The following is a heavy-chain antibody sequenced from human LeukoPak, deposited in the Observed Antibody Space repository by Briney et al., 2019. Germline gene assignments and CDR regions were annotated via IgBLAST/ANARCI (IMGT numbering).Heavy chain of an antibody. V-gene: IGHV4-61*02. J-gene: IGHJ5*02. CDR2: IYTSGGT. D-gene: IGHD2-8*01. Sequence: PSQTLSLTCAVSSASITTDTYFWTWIRQPAGKGLEWIGRIYTSGGTNYNPSLKSRVTISVDTSKNQFSLRLRSVTAADTAVYYCARALCIDGVCEWFDPWGQGTLVTVSS. CDR3: ARALCIDGVCEWFDP. CDR1: SASITTDTYF.